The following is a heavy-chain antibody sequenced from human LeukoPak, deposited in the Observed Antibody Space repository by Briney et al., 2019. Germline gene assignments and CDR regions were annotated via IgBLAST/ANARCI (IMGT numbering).Heavy chain of an antibody. D-gene: IGHD3-22*01. Sequence: PSETLSLTCAVSGGSISSRNWWTWVRQPPGKGLEWIGEIYHSGTTNYNPSLKSRVTISVDKSKNQFSLRLISVTAADTAVYYCVRDFHDSSSYDGFDTWGQGTMVTVSS. J-gene: IGHJ3*02. CDR2: IYHSGTT. V-gene: IGHV4-4*02. CDR1: GGSISSRNW. CDR3: VRDFHDSSSYDGFDT.